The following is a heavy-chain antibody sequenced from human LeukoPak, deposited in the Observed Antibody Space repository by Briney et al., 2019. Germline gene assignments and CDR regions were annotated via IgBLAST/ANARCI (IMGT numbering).Heavy chain of an antibody. CDR2: ISDSSTYI. J-gene: IGHJ4*02. CDR3: AREPTSMGSDY. D-gene: IGHD5-18*01. CDR1: GFTLSTYS. V-gene: IGHV3-21*01. Sequence: GSLRLSCTASGFTLSTYSMTWVRQAPGKGLEWVSSISDSSTYIYYTDSVKGRFTISRDNAKNSLYLQMNSLRADDAAVYYCAREPTSMGSDYWGQGTLVTVSS.